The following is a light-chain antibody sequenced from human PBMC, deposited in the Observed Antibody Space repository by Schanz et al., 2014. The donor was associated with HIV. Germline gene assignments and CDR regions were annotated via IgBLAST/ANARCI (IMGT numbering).Light chain of an antibody. V-gene: IGLV2-14*03. Sequence: QSVLTQPASVSGSPGQSITISCTGTSSDVGGYNSVSWYQQHPGKAPKLMIYDVSNRPSGISSRFSGSKSGNTASLTISGLQAEDEGDYYCSSYAGSNNLVFRGGTKLTVL. CDR3: SSYAGSNNLV. J-gene: IGLJ2*01. CDR1: SSDVGGYNS. CDR2: DVS.